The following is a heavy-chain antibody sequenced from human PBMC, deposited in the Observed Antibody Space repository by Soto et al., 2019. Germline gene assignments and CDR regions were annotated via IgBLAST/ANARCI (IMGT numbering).Heavy chain of an antibody. J-gene: IGHJ4*02. CDR3: AREAGIVGATLDY. CDR2: ISYDGSNK. Sequence: QVQLVESGGGVVQPGRSLRLSCAASGFTFSSYAMHWVRQAPGKGLEWVAVISYDGSNKYYADSVKGRFTISRDNSKNTLYLQMNSLRAEDTAVYYCAREAGIVGATLDYWGQGTLDAVSS. CDR1: GFTFSSYA. D-gene: IGHD1-26*01. V-gene: IGHV3-30-3*01.